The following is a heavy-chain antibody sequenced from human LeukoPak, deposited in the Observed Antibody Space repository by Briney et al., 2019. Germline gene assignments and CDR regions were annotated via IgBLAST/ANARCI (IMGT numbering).Heavy chain of an antibody. CDR1: GFTFSSYT. V-gene: IGHV3-21*06. Sequence: GGSLRLSCAASGFTFSSYTMNWVRQAPGKGLEWVSSLSGTGRYIYYADLMKGRFTISRDNAKNSLYLQMNSLRAEDTAVSYCARSLRDAFGIWGQGTMVTVSS. J-gene: IGHJ3*02. CDR3: ARSLRDAFGI. CDR2: LSGTGRYI.